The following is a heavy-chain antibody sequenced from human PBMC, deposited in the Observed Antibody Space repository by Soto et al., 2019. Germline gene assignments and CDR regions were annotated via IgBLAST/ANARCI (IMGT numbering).Heavy chain of an antibody. CDR3: AKDRGGFTSGWEFFDF. J-gene: IGHJ4*02. D-gene: IGHD6-19*01. CDR1: GFTFSTYG. V-gene: IGHV3-23*01. Sequence: EVQLLESGGGLVQSGGSLRLSYAASGFTFSTYGMSWVRQAPGKGLKWVSSISGSGATTYYAASGKGRFTFSRDNSKNTVHLQMNSLRGEDTAVYYCAKDRGGFTSGWEFFDFWGQGTLVTVSS. CDR2: ISGSGATT.